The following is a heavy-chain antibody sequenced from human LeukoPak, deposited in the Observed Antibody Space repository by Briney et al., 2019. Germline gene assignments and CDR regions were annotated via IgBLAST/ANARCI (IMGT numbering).Heavy chain of an antibody. J-gene: IGHJ4*02. CDR2: ISSGSRTI. Sequence: PGGSLRLSCAASGFTFSSYSMSWVHQAPGKGLEWVSYISSGSRTIYYADSVKGRFTISRDNAKNSLYLQVNSLRAEDTAVYYCARDSVAVAGRWDFDYWGQGTLVTVSS. CDR1: GFTFSSYS. CDR3: ARDSVAVAGRWDFDY. D-gene: IGHD6-19*01. V-gene: IGHV3-48*01.